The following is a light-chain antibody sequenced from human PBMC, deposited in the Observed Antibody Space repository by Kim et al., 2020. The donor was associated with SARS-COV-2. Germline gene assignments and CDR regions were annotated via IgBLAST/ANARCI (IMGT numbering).Light chain of an antibody. J-gene: IGLJ1*01. CDR1: SSDVGGYNY. CDR3: SSYAGSSIYV. CDR2: EVT. V-gene: IGLV2-8*01. Sequence: QSVTISCTGTSSDVGGYNYVSWYQQHPGKAPKLMIYEVTKRPSGVPDRFSGSRSGNTASLTVSGLQAEDEVDYYCSSYAGSSIYVFGTGTKVTVL.